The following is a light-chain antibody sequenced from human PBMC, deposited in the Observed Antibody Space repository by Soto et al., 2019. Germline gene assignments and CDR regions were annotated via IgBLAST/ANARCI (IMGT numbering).Light chain of an antibody. CDR2: GTS. Sequence: EIVLTQSRGTLSLSPGERATLSCRASQSVSNKYLAWYQQKPGQAPRLLIYGTSSRATGIRDRFSGSGSGTDFTLTITRLEPEDFAVYYCQQFVSSPYTFGQGTKLQMK. CDR3: QQFVSSPYT. V-gene: IGKV3-20*01. CDR1: QSVSNKY. J-gene: IGKJ2*01.